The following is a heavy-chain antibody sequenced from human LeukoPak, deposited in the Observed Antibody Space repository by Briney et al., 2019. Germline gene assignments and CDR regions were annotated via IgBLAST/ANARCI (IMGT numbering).Heavy chain of an antibody. CDR3: ARARYCYTTSCPLDY. V-gene: IGHV1-2*06. CDR2: INPNSGGT. D-gene: IGHD2-2*01. CDR1: GYTFTNFH. Sequence: ASVKVSCKASGYTFTNFHTHWVRQAPGQGLEWMGRINPNSGGTNYAQKFQARVTMTSDTSISTAYMEASGLESDDTAVYYCARARYCYTTSCPLDYWGQGTLVTVSS. J-gene: IGHJ4*02.